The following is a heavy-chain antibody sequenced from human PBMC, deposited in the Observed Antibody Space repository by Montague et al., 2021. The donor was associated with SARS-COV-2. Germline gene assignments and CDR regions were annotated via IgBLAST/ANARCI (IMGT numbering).Heavy chain of an antibody. CDR3: AKVGSSWYHGYYYGMDV. CDR1: GFTFSSYA. V-gene: IGHV3-23*01. Sequence: SLRLSCAASGFTFSSYAMSWVRQAPGKGLGWVSAISGSGGSTYYSDSXKGRFTISRDNSKNTLYLQMNSLRAEDTAVYYCAKVGSSWYHGYYYGMDVWGQGTTVTVSS. J-gene: IGHJ6*02. CDR2: ISGSGGST. D-gene: IGHD6-13*01.